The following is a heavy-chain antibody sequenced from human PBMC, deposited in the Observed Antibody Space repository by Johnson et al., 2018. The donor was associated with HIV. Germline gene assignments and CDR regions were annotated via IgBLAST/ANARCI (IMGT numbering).Heavy chain of an antibody. CDR2: IYSGGDT. CDR3: TRVSSTSWALDI. CDR1: GFIVRRNY. J-gene: IGHJ3*02. V-gene: IGHV3-66*01. Sequence: VQLVESGGGLVQPGGSLRLSCAASGFIVRRNYMNWVRQGPGEGMEWVHVIYSGGDTYYSDSVMGRFTISRDTSKNTLYLQMNSLRGDDTAVYYCTRVSSTSWALDIWSQGTLVTVSS. D-gene: IGHD2-15*01.